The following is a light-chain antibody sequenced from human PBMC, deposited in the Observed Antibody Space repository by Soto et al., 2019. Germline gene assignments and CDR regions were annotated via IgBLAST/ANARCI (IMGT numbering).Light chain of an antibody. J-gene: IGLJ3*02. V-gene: IGLV2-14*01. CDR3: SSYTSTSTIGV. Sequence: QSALTQPASVSGSPGQSITISCTGTSSDIGGYDYVSWYQQYTGKVPKLMIYDVTNRASGVPSRFSASKSGDTASLTISGLQAEDEADYYCSSYTSTSTIGVFGGGTKLTVL. CDR2: DVT. CDR1: SSDIGGYDY.